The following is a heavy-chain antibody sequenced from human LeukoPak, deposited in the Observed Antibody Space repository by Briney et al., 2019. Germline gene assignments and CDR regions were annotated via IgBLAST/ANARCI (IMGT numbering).Heavy chain of an antibody. CDR2: INHSGST. Sequence: PSETLSLTCAVYGGSFSGYYWSWIRQPPGKGLEWIGEINHSGSTNYNPSLKSRVTISVDTSKNQFSLKLSSVTAADTAVYYCARQTTVTTLYYYYGMDVWAKGPRSPSP. V-gene: IGHV4-34*01. D-gene: IGHD4-17*01. J-gene: IGHJ6*02. CDR3: ARQTTVTTLYYYYGMDV. CDR1: GGSFSGYY.